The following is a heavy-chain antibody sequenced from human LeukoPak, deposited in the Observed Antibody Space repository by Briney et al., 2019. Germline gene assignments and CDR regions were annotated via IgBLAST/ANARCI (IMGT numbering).Heavy chain of an antibody. D-gene: IGHD2-21*02. Sequence: KPGGSLRLSCAASGFSFSSYTMNWVRQAPGKGLEWVSIISSSSTYIYYADSVKGRFTISRDNAKNALYLQMNSLRVEDTAVYYCARDGRCGGDYYASWGQGTLITVSS. J-gene: IGHJ4*02. CDR1: GFSFSSYT. V-gene: IGHV3-21*01. CDR2: ISSSSTYI. CDR3: ARDGRCGGDYYAS.